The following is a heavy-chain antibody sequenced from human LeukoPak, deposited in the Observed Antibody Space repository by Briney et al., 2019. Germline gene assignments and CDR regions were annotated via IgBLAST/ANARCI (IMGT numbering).Heavy chain of an antibody. CDR3: AKLATSDTGETY. Sequence: ASVRVSCKASGYTFTINHIHWVRQAPGQGLEWMGVINPSGDSTTYAQNFQGRVTMTRDTSTSTVYMELRSLRSEDTAIYYCAKLATSDTGETYWGQGSLVTVSS. CDR2: INPSGDST. J-gene: IGHJ4*02. V-gene: IGHV1-46*01. D-gene: IGHD3-16*01. CDR1: GYTFTINH.